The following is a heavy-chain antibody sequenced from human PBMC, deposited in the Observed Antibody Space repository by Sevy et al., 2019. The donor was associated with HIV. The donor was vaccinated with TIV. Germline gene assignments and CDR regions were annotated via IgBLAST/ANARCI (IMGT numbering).Heavy chain of an antibody. CDR2: ISSNGGST. CDR3: VKIMYSSSWWGMGYFDY. J-gene: IGHJ4*02. V-gene: IGHV3-64D*06. CDR1: GFTFSSYA. Sequence: GGSLRLSCSASGFTFSSYAMHWVRQAPGKGLEYVSAISSNGGSTYYADSVKGRFTISRDNSKNTLYLQMSSLRAEDTAVYYYVKIMYSSSWWGMGYFDYWGQGTLVTVSS. D-gene: IGHD6-13*01.